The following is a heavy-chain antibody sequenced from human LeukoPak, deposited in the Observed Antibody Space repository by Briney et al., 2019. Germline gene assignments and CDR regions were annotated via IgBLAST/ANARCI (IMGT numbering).Heavy chain of an antibody. CDR3: ARVRDYVWGSYRSSSGFDY. CDR2: INHSGST. J-gene: IGHJ4*02. D-gene: IGHD3-16*02. Sequence: SETLSLTCAVYGGAFSGYYWSWIRQPPGKGLEWIGEINHSGSTNYNPSLKSRVTISVDTSKNQFSLKLSSVTAADTAVYYCARVRDYVWGSYRSSSGFDYWGQGTLVTVSS. CDR1: GGAFSGYY. V-gene: IGHV4-34*01.